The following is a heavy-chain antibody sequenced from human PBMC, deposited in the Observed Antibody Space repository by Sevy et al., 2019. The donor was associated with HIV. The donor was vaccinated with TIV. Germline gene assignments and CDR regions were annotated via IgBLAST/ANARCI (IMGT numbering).Heavy chain of an antibody. J-gene: IGHJ4*02. D-gene: IGHD6-19*01. Sequence: GGSLRLSCAASGFTFSSYAMSWVRQAPGKGLEWVSAISGSGGSTYYADSVKGPFTIARDNSKNTLYLQMNSLRAEDTAVYYCGKDPTAVAGKAFLDYWGQGTLVTVSS. CDR2: ISGSGGST. CDR1: GFTFSSYA. V-gene: IGHV3-23*01. CDR3: GKDPTAVAGKAFLDY.